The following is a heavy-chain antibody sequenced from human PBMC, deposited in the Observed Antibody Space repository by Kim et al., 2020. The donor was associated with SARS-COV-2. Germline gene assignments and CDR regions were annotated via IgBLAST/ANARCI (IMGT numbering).Heavy chain of an antibody. CDR2: IKEDGSVK. J-gene: IGHJ4*02. V-gene: IGHV3-7*03. Sequence: GGSLRLSCGVYGFTFRSYWMSWVRQALGKGLEWVANIKEDGSVKQYVDSVKGRFTISRDNARNSLYLQMSSLRADDTAVYYCARDGILSYTSSWDYWGPGSLVTVSS. D-gene: IGHD6-13*01. CDR1: GFTFRSYW. CDR3: ARDGILSYTSSWDY.